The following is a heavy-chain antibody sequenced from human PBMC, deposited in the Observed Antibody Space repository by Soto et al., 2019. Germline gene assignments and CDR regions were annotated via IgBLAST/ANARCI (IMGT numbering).Heavy chain of an antibody. CDR2: INPNSGGT. CDR1: GYTFTGYY. D-gene: IGHD3-22*01. Sequence: GASVKVSCKASGYTFTGYYMQWVRQAPGQGLEWMGWINPNSGGTNYAQKFQGRVTMTRDTSTSTAYMELSRLRSDDTAVYFCARGGAFYYDSSGHPFDYWGQGTLVTVSS. V-gene: IGHV1-2*02. J-gene: IGHJ4*02. CDR3: ARGGAFYYDSSGHPFDY.